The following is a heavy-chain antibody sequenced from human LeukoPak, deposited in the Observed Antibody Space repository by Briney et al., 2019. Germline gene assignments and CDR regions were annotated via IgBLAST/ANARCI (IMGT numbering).Heavy chain of an antibody. V-gene: IGHV4-34*01. CDR1: GGSFSGYY. CDR2: INHRGST. CDR3: ARGGRYFDY. J-gene: IGHJ4*02. Sequence: PSETLSLTCAVYGGSFSGYYWSWIRQPPGKGLEWIGEINHRGSTNYNPSFKSRVTISVDTSKNQFSLKLSSVTAADTAVYYCARGGRYFDYWGQGTLVTVSS.